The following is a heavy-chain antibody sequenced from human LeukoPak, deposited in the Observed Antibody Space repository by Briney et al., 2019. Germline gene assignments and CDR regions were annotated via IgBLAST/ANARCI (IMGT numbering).Heavy chain of an antibody. CDR3: ASDLTSGLDV. CDR1: GRSISSGDYY. V-gene: IGHV4-30-4*01. Sequence: SETLSLTCTVSGRSISSGDYYWSWIRQPPGKGLEWIGYIYYSGSTYYNPSLKSRVTISVDTSKNQFSLKLSSVTAADTAVYYCASDLTSGLDVWGKGTTVTVSS. D-gene: IGHD1-14*01. J-gene: IGHJ6*04. CDR2: IYYSGST.